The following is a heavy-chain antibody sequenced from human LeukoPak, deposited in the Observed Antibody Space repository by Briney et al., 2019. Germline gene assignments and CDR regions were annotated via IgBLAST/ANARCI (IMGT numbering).Heavy chain of an antibody. CDR2: ISWDGGST. CDR3: AKGDSSGQRLDLYYFDY. Sequence: GGSLRLSCAASGFTFDDYTMHWVRQAPGKGLEWVSLISWDGGSTYYADSVKGRFTISRDNSKNSLYLQMNSLRTEDTALYYCAKGDSSGQRLDLYYFDYWGQGTLVTVSS. D-gene: IGHD6-19*01. CDR1: GFTFDDYT. V-gene: IGHV3-43*01. J-gene: IGHJ4*02.